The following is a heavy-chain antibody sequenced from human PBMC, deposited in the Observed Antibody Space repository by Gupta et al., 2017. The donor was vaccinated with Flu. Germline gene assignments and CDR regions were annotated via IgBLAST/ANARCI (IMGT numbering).Heavy chain of an antibody. J-gene: IGHJ4*02. CDR2: ISSNGGST. Sequence: EVQLVESGGGLVQPGGSLSPSCAPSGLPFISYAMHWVRQAPGRGLEYVSAISSNGGSTYYANSVMGRFTSSRDNSKNTLFLQMGSLRAEDMAVYYCVGSIEVAGTGYYFDYWGQGTLVTVSS. V-gene: IGHV3-64*01. CDR3: VGSIEVAGTGYYFDY. CDR1: GLPFISYA. D-gene: IGHD6-19*01.